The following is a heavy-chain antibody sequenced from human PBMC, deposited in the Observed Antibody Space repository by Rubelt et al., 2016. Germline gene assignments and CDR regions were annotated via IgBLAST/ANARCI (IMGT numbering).Heavy chain of an antibody. Sequence: GISWVRQAPGQGLEWMGWISAYNGNTNYAQKLQGRVTMTEDTSTDTAYMELSSLRSEDTAVYYCARDVHGMDVWGQGTTVTVSS. CDR2: ISAYNGNT. V-gene: IGHV1-18*01. D-gene: IGHD2-8*01. CDR1: G. J-gene: IGHJ6*02. CDR3: ARDVHGMDV.